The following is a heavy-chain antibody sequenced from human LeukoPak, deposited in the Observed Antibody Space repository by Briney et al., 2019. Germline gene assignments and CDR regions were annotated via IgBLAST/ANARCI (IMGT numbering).Heavy chain of an antibody. D-gene: IGHD6-19*01. J-gene: IGHJ4*02. Sequence: LGASVKVSCKASGYTFTGYYMHWVRQAPGQGLEWMGWINPNSGGTNYAQKFQGRVTMTRDTSISTAYMELSRLRSDDTAVYFCARVSNGWYGHLDYWGQGTLVTVSS. CDR2: INPNSGGT. CDR1: GYTFTGYY. V-gene: IGHV1-2*03. CDR3: ARVSNGWYGHLDY.